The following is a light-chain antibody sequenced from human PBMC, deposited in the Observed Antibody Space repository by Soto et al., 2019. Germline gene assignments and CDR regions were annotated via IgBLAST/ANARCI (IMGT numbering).Light chain of an antibody. Sequence: IVLTQSPLSLPVTPGEPASISCRSSQSLVHRNGYDSLDWYLQKPGQSPQLLIYLSTHRASGVPDRFSGSGSGTDFTLTISSVQTEDVGVYYCMQAHQNPVTFGGGTKVEIK. CDR3: MQAHQNPVT. V-gene: IGKV2-28*01. CDR2: LST. CDR1: QSLVHRNGYDS. J-gene: IGKJ4*01.